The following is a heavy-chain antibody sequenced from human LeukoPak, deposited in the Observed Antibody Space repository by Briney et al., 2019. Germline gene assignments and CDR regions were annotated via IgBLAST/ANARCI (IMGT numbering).Heavy chain of an antibody. CDR1: GYNFPTYW. CDR2: IHPVDSET. CDR3: ARHRAVGTFGLGGFDY. D-gene: IGHD3/OR15-3a*01. J-gene: IGHJ4*02. V-gene: IGHV5-51*01. Sequence: GESLKISCKGSGYNFPTYWIAWVRQMPGKGLDYMGIIHPVDSETKYSPSFQGQVTISADKSISTAYLQWSSLKASDTAMYYCARHRAVGTFGLGGFDYWGQGALVTVSS.